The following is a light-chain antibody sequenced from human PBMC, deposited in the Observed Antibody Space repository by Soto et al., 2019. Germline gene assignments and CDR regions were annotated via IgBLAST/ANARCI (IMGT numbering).Light chain of an antibody. J-gene: IGKJ1*01. CDR3: QKYDSAPWT. Sequence: TQMTQSPSSLSASVGDRVIITCRASQGIGNSLAWYQQKAGRVPKLLMHSASTLLSGVPSRFSGSGSGTDFTLTISSLQPEDVATYYCQKYDSAPWTFGQGTKVEIK. CDR1: QGIGNS. V-gene: IGKV1-27*01. CDR2: SAS.